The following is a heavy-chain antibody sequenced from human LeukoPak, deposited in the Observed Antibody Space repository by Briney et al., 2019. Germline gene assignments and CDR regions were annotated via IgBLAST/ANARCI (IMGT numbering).Heavy chain of an antibody. CDR1: GFTFSSYG. J-gene: IGHJ4*02. Sequence: PGRSLTLSCAASGFTFSSYGMHWVRQAPGKGLEWVALIWYDGSSKHYADSVRGRFTISRDNSKNTLYLQMNSLRAEDTAVYYCARSPSGSYDSYWGQGTLVTVSS. CDR2: IWYDGSSK. CDR3: ARSPSGSYDSY. D-gene: IGHD1-26*01. V-gene: IGHV3-33*01.